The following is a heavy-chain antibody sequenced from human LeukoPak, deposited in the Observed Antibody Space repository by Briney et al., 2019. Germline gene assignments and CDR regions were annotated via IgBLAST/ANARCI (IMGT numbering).Heavy chain of an antibody. Sequence: GGSLRLSCAASGSTFSTYGMSWVRQALGKGLEWVSAINGGGGSTYYADSVKGRFTISRDNSKNTLYLQMNSLRAEDTAVYYCAKGSHRSAYAYFDYWGQGTLVTVSS. CDR2: INGGGGST. CDR3: AKGSHRSAYAYFDY. J-gene: IGHJ4*02. CDR1: GSTFSTYG. D-gene: IGHD3-3*01. V-gene: IGHV3-23*01.